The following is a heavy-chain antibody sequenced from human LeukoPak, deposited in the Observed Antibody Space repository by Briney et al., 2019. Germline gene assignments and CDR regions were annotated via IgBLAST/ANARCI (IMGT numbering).Heavy chain of an antibody. CDR1: GGTFSSYA. J-gene: IGHJ4*02. V-gene: IGHV1-69*04. CDR2: IIPILGIA. Sequence: GASVKVSCKASGGTFSSYAISWVRQAPGQGLERMGRIIPILGIANYAQKFQGRVTITADKSTSTAYMELSSLRSEDTAVYYCARESRGVGATTFDYWGQGTLVTVSS. CDR3: ARESRGVGATTFDY. D-gene: IGHD1-26*01.